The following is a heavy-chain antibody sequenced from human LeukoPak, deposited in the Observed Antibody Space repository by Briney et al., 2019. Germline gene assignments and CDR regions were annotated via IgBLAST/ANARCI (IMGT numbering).Heavy chain of an antibody. D-gene: IGHD1-1*01. CDR1: GVSVSSNY. Sequence: AGGSLRLSCAASGVSVSSNYMRWGRQAPGKGLEWGSIIYSCGANYYTDSVKGRFTISRDSSKNTLYLQMNSLRGEDSAVYFCARETGTARLDYWGQGTLVTVSS. CDR2: IYSCGAN. CDR3: ARETGTARLDY. V-gene: IGHV3-66*03. J-gene: IGHJ4*02.